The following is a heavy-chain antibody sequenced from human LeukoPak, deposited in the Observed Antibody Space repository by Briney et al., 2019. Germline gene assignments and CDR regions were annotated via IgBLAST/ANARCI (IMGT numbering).Heavy chain of an antibody. J-gene: IGHJ5*02. D-gene: IGHD3-3*01. CDR3: ARGGYDFWSGSRFDP. V-gene: IGHV4-4*07. CDR1: GGSISSYY. Sequence: SETLSLTCTVSGGSISSYYWSWIRQPAGKGLEWIGRIYTSGSTNYNPSLKSRVTMSVDTSKNQFSLKLSSVTAADTAVYYCARGGYDFWSGSRFDPWGQGTLVTVSS. CDR2: IYTSGST.